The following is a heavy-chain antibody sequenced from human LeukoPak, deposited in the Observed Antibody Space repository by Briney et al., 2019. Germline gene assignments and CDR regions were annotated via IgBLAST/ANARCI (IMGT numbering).Heavy chain of an antibody. CDR3: ARGNYYYYYMDV. J-gene: IGHJ6*03. V-gene: IGHV4-34*01. CDR1: GGSFSGYY. CDR2: INHSGST. Sequence: SETLSLTCAVYGGSFSGYYWSWIRQPPGKGLEWIGEINHSGSTNYNPSLKSRVTISVDTSKNQFSLKLSSVTAADTAVYYCARGNYYYYYMDVWGKGTTVTVSS.